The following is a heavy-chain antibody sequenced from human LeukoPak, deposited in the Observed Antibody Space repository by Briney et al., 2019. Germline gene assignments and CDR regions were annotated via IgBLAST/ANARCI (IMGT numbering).Heavy chain of an antibody. CDR2: IKQDGSEK. Sequence: GGSLRLSCAASGFTFSSYWMSWVRLAPGKGLEWVANIKQDGSEKYYVDSVKGRFTISRDNAQNSLSLQMNSLRAEDTATYYCARIDLGSWYRSGRGPWDYWGQGTLVTVSS. CDR1: GFTFSSYW. J-gene: IGHJ4*02. D-gene: IGHD6-19*01. V-gene: IGHV3-7*01. CDR3: ARIDLGSWYRSGRGPWDY.